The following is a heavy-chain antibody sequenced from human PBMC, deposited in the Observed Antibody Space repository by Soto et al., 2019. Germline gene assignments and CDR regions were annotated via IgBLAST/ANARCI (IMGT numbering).Heavy chain of an antibody. V-gene: IGHV3-21*01. J-gene: IGHJ6*01. CDR1: GLAFSRYR. CDR3: ASTSGSYSYYYGMDV. CDR2: ISSSDSYI. Sequence: GVSRSLCFAACGLAFSRYRLNLVGPAPGKGLEWVSSISSSDSYIYYADSVKGRFTISRDNAKNALYLQMKSLRAEDTAVYYCASTSGSYSYYYGMDVWGQGTTVTVSS. D-gene: IGHD1-26*01.